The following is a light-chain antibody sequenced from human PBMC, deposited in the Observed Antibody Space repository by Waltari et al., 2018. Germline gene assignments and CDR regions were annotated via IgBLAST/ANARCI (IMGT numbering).Light chain of an antibody. V-gene: IGKV1-33*01. CDR3: QQYPHSPYS. CDR2: YAS. CDR1: QGINNY. J-gene: IGKJ2*03. Sequence: DMKRTQVQDGRSESGGERGIITCRASQGINNYLSWYQQKPGKAPKPLIYYASSLETGVPSRFSGSRSGTDYTLTISSLQPADIATYYCQQYPHSPYSFGQGTKVEIQ.